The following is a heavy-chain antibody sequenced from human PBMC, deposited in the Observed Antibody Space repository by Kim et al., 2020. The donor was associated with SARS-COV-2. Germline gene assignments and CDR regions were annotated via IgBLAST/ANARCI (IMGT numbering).Heavy chain of an antibody. D-gene: IGHD4-17*01. CDR2: ISSDGGST. CDR1: GFTFSTYA. Sequence: GGSLRLSCSASGFTFSTYAMHWVRQAPGKGLKYVSFISSDGGSTYYADSVKGRFTISRDNSKNTLYLQMSSLRADDTAVYYCVKDLMTTVTENNWFDPWGQGTLVTVSS. CDR3: VKDLMTTVTENNWFDP. J-gene: IGHJ5*02. V-gene: IGHV3-64D*09.